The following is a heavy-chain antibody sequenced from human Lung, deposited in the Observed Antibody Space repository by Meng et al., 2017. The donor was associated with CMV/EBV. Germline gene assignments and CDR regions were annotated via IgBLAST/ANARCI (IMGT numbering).Heavy chain of an antibody. CDR1: GFMFSDYS. J-gene: IGHJ6*04. V-gene: IGHV3-21*01. D-gene: IGHD5/OR15-5a*01. Sequence: GEXXTISCAASGFMFSDYSMNWVRQAPGKGLEWVSSISNGGAYIYYADSVKGRFTISRDNAQNSLYLQMNSLRAEDTAVYYCARDVSPRSSVYFAIYYFYAWDVWXKGTXVTVSS. CDR2: ISNGGAYI. CDR3: ARDVSPRSSVYFAIYYFYAWDV.